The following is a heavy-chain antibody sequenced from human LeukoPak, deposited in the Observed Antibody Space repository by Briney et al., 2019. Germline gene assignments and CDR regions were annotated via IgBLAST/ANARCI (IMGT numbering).Heavy chain of an antibody. D-gene: IGHD6-13*01. CDR1: GYTFTGYY. V-gene: IGHV1-2*02. J-gene: IGHJ4*02. CDR2: INPNSGGT. CDR3: ARDPRESSSWYYFDY. Sequence: ASVKVSCKASGYTFTGYYMHWVRQAPGQGLEWMGWINPNSGGTNYAQKLQGRVTMTTDTSTSTAYMELRSLRSDDTAVYYCARDPRESSSWYYFDYWGQGTLVTVSS.